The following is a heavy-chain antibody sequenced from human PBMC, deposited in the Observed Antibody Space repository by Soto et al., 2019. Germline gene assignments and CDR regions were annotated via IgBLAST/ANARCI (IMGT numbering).Heavy chain of an antibody. CDR3: ARADYCRGGSCYSAPNKDV. CDR2: IHHRGTT. V-gene: IGHV4-38-2*01. CDR1: GYSISSRYY. D-gene: IGHD2-15*01. J-gene: IGHJ6*02. Sequence: SETLSLTCGVSGYSISSRYYWRWIRQPPVQGLDWIGSIHHRGTTYYNPFLNSRVSISLDIAKNQFSLNLKSVSAADTAMYYCARADYCRGGSCYSAPNKDVWGQGTTMTVSS.